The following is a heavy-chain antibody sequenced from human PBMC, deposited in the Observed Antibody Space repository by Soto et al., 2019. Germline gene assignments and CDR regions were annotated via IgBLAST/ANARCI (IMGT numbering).Heavy chain of an antibody. D-gene: IGHD1-26*01. CDR1: GYTFTSYY. J-gene: IGHJ3*01. Sequence: ASVKVCGEASGYTFTSYYMHWVRQAPGQGLERIGTTNPSGGSTSYAQKFQGRVTMTRDTSTSTVYMELSSLRSEDTALYYCARVWEPDAFDLWGQGTMVTDSS. CDR2: TNPSGGST. CDR3: ARVWEPDAFDL. V-gene: IGHV1-46*01.